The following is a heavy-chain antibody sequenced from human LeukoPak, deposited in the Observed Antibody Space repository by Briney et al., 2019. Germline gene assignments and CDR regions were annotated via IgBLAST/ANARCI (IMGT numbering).Heavy chain of an antibody. V-gene: IGHV3-74*01. D-gene: IGHD6-19*01. J-gene: IGHJ6*03. Sequence: GGSLRLSCAASGFTFSSYWMHWVRQAPGKGLVWVSRLNSDGSSTTYADSVKGRFTISRDNAKNSVYLQMNSLRVEDTAVYYCARDTRGISVAGYYYYFYMDVWGKGTTVTVSS. CDR1: GFTFSSYW. CDR3: ARDTRGISVAGYYYYFYMDV. CDR2: LNSDGSST.